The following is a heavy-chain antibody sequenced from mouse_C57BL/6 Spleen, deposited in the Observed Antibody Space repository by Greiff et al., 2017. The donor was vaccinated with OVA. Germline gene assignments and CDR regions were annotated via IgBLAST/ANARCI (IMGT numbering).Heavy chain of an antibody. D-gene: IGHD2-2*01. CDR1: GFTFSDYY. CDR3: ARVVYGYDLYAMDY. Sequence: EVKVVESEGGLVQPGSSMKLSCTASGFTFSDYYMAWVRQVPEKGLEWVANINYDGSSTYYLDSLKSRFIISRDNAKNILYLQMSSLKSEDTATYYCARVVYGYDLYAMDYWGQGTSVTVSS. V-gene: IGHV5-16*01. CDR2: INYDGSST. J-gene: IGHJ4*01.